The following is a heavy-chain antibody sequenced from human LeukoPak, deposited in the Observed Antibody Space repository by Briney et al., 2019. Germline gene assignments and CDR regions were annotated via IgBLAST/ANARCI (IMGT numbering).Heavy chain of an antibody. CDR3: ARDNAESTYYYDSSGQIFDY. CDR1: GFTFSSYS. Sequence: GGSLRLSCAASGFTFSSYSIHWVRQAPGKGLEWVAFIRYDGTKKSYADSVKGRFTISRDNSKNTLYLQMNSLRAEDTAVYYCARDNAESTYYYDSSGQIFDYWGQGTLVTVSS. CDR2: IRYDGTKK. V-gene: IGHV3-30*02. D-gene: IGHD3-22*01. J-gene: IGHJ4*02.